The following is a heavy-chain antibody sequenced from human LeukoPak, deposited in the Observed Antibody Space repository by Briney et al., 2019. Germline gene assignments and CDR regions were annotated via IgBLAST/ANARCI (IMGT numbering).Heavy chain of an antibody. V-gene: IGHV3-23*01. J-gene: IGHJ4*02. CDR2: IVGSGVST. Sequence: GASLGLSCAAAGFTFTNYAMSWVRQAPGKGLEWVSAIVGSGVSTYYADSVKGRFTISRDNSKDTLYLQMNSLRAEDTAVYYCAKWGDYDVLTGYYDSDYWGQGTRVTVSS. CDR1: GFTFTNYA. CDR3: AKWGDYDVLTGYYDSDY. D-gene: IGHD3-9*01.